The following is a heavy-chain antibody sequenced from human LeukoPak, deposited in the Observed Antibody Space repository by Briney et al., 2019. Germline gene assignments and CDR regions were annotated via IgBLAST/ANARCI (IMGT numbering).Heavy chain of an antibody. V-gene: IGHV3-11*04. CDR1: GFTFSNAW. J-gene: IGHJ6*02. CDR2: ISSSGSTT. Sequence: GGSLRLSCAASGFTFSNAWMSWVRQAPGKGLEWVSYISSSGSTTYYADSVRGRFTISRDNAKNSLYLEMTSLRAEDTAVYYCASQDSYYYGMDVWGQGTTVTVSS. CDR3: ASQDSYYYGMDV.